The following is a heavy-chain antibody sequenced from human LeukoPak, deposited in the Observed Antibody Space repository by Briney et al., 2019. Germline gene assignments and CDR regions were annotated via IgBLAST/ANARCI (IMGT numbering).Heavy chain of an antibody. CDR3: AKDFSPSGYFLAV. J-gene: IGHJ6*03. Sequence: SETLSLTCSVSGGSTRTSTSYWGWVRQPPGKGLEWIGSIHYSGSTYKNPSLKSRVTISMDTSGSQFSLKVTSLTSADSAVYFGAKDFSPSGYFLAVGGRGTTVPVSS. CDR1: GGSTRTSTSY. D-gene: IGHD3-3*01. CDR2: IHYSGST. V-gene: IGHV4-39*07.